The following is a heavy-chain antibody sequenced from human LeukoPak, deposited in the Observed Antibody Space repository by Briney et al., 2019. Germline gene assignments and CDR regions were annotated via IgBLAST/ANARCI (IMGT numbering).Heavy chain of an antibody. CDR3: TRDPIIGAPDYFDY. D-gene: IGHD1-26*01. CDR1: GFTFSSYA. V-gene: IGHV3-30-3*01. Sequence: PGGSLRLSCAASGFTFSSYAMHWVRQAPGKGLEWVAVISYDGSNKYYADSVKGRFTISRDNSKNTLYLQMNSLRAEDTAVYYCTRDPIIGAPDYFDYWGQGTLVTVSS. J-gene: IGHJ4*02. CDR2: ISYDGSNK.